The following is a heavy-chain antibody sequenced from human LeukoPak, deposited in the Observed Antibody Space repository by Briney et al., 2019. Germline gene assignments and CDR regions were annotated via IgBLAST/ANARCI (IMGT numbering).Heavy chain of an antibody. J-gene: IGHJ4*02. V-gene: IGHV1-69*01. CDR2: IIPIFGTA. Sequence: PGSSVKVSCKASGGTFSSYAISWVRQAPGQGLEWMGGIIPIFGTANYAQKFQGRGTITADESTSTAYMELSSLRSEDTAVYYCARAGVGLVATTKNPWAAFDYWGQGTLVTVSS. CDR3: ARAGVGLVATTKNPWAAFDY. D-gene: IGHD5-24*01. CDR1: GGTFSSYA.